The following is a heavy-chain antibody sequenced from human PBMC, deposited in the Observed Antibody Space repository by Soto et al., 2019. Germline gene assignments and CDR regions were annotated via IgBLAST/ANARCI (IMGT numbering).Heavy chain of an antibody. CDR1: GGSISSSSYY. J-gene: IGHJ6*03. V-gene: IGHV4-39*01. CDR2: IYYSGST. Sequence: QLQLQESGPGLVKPSETLSLTCTVSGGSISSSSYYWGWIRQPPGKGLEWIGSIYYSGSTYYNPSLKRRVTISVDTSKNQFSLKLSSVTAADTAVYYCARAGPVITFGGVIVFVGIGYYYMDVWGKGTTVTVSS. D-gene: IGHD3-16*02. CDR3: ARAGPVITFGGVIVFVGIGYYYMDV.